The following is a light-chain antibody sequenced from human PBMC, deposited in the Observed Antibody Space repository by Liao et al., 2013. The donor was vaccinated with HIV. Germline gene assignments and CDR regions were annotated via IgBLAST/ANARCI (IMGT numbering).Light chain of an antibody. J-gene: IGLJ2*01. CDR3: QAWDSRTVV. V-gene: IGLV3-21*01. CDR1: NIGSKA. Sequence: SYVLTQPPSVSVAPGTTATITCEGINIGSKAVHWYQQKAGQAPVLVISYEDDRPSGIPERFSGSNSGNTATLTISGTQAMDEADYYCQAWDSRTVVFGGGTKLTVL. CDR2: YED.